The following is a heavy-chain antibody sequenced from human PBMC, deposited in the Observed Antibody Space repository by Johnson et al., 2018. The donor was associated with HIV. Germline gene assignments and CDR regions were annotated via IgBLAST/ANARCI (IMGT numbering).Heavy chain of an antibody. CDR3: ASRYDSSGYYPDAFDI. D-gene: IGHD3-22*01. J-gene: IGHJ3*02. V-gene: IGHV3-30*02. CDR1: GFTLSSYG. CDR2: IRYDGSNK. Sequence: QVPLVESGGGVVQPGRSLRLSCAASGFTLSSYGMHWVRQAPGKGLEWVAFIRYDGSNKYYADSVKGRFTISRDNSKNTLYLQMNSLRAEDTALYYCASRYDSSGYYPDAFDIWGQGTMVTVSS.